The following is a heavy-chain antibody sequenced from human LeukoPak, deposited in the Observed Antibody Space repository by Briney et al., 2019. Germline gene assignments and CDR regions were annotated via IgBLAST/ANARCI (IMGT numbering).Heavy chain of an antibody. CDR1: GYSFTSYW. J-gene: IGHJ6*02. V-gene: IGHV5-51*01. CDR3: ARRQGTVISPGGMDV. CDR2: IYPGDSDT. Sequence: GESLKISCKGSGYSFTSYWIAWVRQMPGKGLEWMGIIYPGDSDTRYSPSFQGQVTISADKSISTAYLQWSSLKDSDTAMYYCARRQGTVISPGGMDVWGQGTTVTVSS. D-gene: IGHD4-23*01.